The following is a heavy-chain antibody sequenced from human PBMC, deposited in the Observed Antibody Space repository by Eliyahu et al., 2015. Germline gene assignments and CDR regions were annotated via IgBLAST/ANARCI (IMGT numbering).Heavy chain of an antibody. V-gene: IGHV3-33*01. Sequence: QVQLVESGXGVIQPGRSLRXXXAASGFTFKSYGMXWVRQAPGKGPEWVAVXWHDGRNKFYADSVRGRVTISRDNSKNTMYLEVNSLRAEDTAVYYCARDRGSDAPIDYWGQGTLVTVSS. CDR3: ARDRGSDAPIDY. CDR1: GFTFKSYG. D-gene: IGHD2-15*01. CDR2: XWHDGRNK. J-gene: IGHJ4*02.